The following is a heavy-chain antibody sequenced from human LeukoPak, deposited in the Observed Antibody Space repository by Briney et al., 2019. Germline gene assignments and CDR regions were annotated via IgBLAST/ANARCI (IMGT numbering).Heavy chain of an antibody. CDR2: IYPGDSDT. D-gene: IGHD3-10*01. CDR1: GYRFTSYW. Sequence: GESLKISCKGSGYRFTSYWIGWVRQVPGKGLEWMGIIYPGDSDTRYSPSFQGQVTISADTSISTAYLQWSSLKASDTAMYYCARQADLSYYSDYWGRGTLVTVSS. V-gene: IGHV5-51*01. J-gene: IGHJ4*02. CDR3: ARQADLSYYSDY.